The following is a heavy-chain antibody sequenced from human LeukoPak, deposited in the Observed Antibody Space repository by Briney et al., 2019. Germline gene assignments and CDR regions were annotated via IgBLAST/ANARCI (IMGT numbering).Heavy chain of an antibody. V-gene: IGHV1-2*02. J-gene: IGHJ5*02. CDR2: INPNSGGT. CDR1: GYTFTGYY. D-gene: IGHD2-15*01. Sequence: ASVKVSCKASGYTFTGYYMHGVRQAPGQGLEWVGWINPNSGGTNYAQKFQGRVTMTRDTSINTAYMEVSSLRSEDTAVYYCARGSVTIDCSGGSCYRLDLWGQGTLVVVSS. CDR3: ARGSVTIDCSGGSCYRLDL.